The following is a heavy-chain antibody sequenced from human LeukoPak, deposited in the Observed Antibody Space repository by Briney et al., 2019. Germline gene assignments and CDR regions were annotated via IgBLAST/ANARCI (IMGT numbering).Heavy chain of an antibody. J-gene: IGHJ3*02. Sequence: PSETLSLTCAVYVGSFSGDYWSWIRQPPGKGLEWIGEINHSGSTNYNPSLKSRVTISVDTSKNQFSLKLSSVTSADTAVYYCASTVETIFTTAFDIWGQGTMVTVSS. V-gene: IGHV4-34*01. CDR1: VGSFSGDY. CDR3: ASTVETIFTTAFDI. CDR2: INHSGST. D-gene: IGHD3-3*01.